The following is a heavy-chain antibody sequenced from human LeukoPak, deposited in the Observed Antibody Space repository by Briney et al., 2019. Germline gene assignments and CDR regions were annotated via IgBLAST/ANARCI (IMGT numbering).Heavy chain of an antibody. CDR3: ARERWFGELLSGDY. CDR1: GGSISSGDYY. Sequence: SETLSLTCTVSGGSISSGDYYWSWIRQPPGKGLEWIGYIYYSGSTYYNPSLKSRVTISVDTSKNQFSLKLSSVTAADTAVYYCARERWFGELLSGDYWGQGTLVTVSP. V-gene: IGHV4-30-4*01. J-gene: IGHJ4*02. CDR2: IYYSGST. D-gene: IGHD3-10*01.